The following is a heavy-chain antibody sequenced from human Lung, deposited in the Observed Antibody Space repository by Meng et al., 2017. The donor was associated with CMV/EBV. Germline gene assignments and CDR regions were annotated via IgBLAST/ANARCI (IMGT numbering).Heavy chain of an antibody. J-gene: IGHJ5*02. CDR3: ARVDCSSTSCYLLDGWFDP. Sequence: ASXXVSXKSSGYTXTGYYLHWVRQAPGQGLEWMGWINPNSGGTNYAQKFQGRVTMTRDTSISTAYMELSRLRSDDTAVYYGARVDCSSTSCYLLDGWFDPWXQGTLVTVSS. CDR1: GYTXTGYY. CDR2: INPNSGGT. V-gene: IGHV1-2*02. D-gene: IGHD2-2*01.